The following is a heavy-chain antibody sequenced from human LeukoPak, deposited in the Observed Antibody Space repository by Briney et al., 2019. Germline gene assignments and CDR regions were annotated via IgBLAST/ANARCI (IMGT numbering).Heavy chain of an antibody. CDR2: INPNSGGT. J-gene: IGHJ5*02. Sequence: ASVKVSCKASGYTFTVYYMHWVRQAPGQGLEWMGRINPNSGGTNYAQKFQGRVTMTRDTSISTAYMELSRLRSDDTAVYYCARQRKYCSSTSCNNWFDPWGQGTLVTVSS. D-gene: IGHD2-2*01. V-gene: IGHV1-2*06. CDR3: ARQRKYCSSTSCNNWFDP. CDR1: GYTFTVYY.